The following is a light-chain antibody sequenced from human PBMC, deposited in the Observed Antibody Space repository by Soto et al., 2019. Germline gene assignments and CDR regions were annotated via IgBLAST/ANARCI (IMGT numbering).Light chain of an antibody. CDR1: QSISSW. Sequence: DIQLTQSPSTLSAFVGDRVTISCRASQSISSWLAWYQQKPGKAPKLLIYDASSLESGVPSRFSGSGSGTEFTLTISSLQPDDFATYYYQQYNRYWTFGQGTKVDIK. J-gene: IGKJ1*01. CDR3: QQYNRYWT. V-gene: IGKV1-5*01. CDR2: DAS.